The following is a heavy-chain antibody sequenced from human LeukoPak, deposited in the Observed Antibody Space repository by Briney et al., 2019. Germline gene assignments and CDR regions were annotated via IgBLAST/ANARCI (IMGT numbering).Heavy chain of an antibody. CDR1: GGSFSGYY. V-gene: IGHV4-34*01. J-gene: IGHJ5*02. CDR2: INHSGST. D-gene: IGHD3-10*01. CDR3: ARAGVRGYNWFDP. Sequence: SETLSLTCAVYGGSFSGYYWSWIRQPPGKGLEWIGEINHSGSTNYNPSLKSRVTISVDTSKNQFSLKLSSVTAADTAVYYCARAGVRGYNWFDPWGQGTLVTVSS.